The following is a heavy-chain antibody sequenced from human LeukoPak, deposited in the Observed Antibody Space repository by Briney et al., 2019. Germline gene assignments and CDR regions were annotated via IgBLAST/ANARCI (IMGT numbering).Heavy chain of an antibody. Sequence: GGSLRLSCAASGFTVSSNYMSWVRQAPGKGLEWVSAISGSGGSTYYADSVKGRFTVSRDNSKNTLYLQMNSLRAEDTAVYYCAKVVAGCSSTSCYAGYYYYYMDVWGKGTTVTVSS. J-gene: IGHJ6*03. CDR1: GFTVSSNY. D-gene: IGHD2-2*01. V-gene: IGHV3-23*01. CDR2: ISGSGGST. CDR3: AKVVAGCSSTSCYAGYYYYYMDV.